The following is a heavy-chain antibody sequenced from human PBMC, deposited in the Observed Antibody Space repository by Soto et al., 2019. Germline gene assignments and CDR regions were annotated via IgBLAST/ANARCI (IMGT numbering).Heavy chain of an antibody. J-gene: IGHJ4*02. V-gene: IGHV3-23*01. CDR3: AKAGAKWEPEIYYFDY. CDR1: GFTFSSYA. CDR2: ISGSGGST. Sequence: GGSLRLSCAASGFTFSSYAMSWVRQAPGKGLEWVSAISGSGGSTYYADSVKGRFTISRDNSKNTLYLQMNSLRAEDTAVYYCAKAGAKWEPEIYYFDYWGQGTLVTVSS. D-gene: IGHD1-26*01.